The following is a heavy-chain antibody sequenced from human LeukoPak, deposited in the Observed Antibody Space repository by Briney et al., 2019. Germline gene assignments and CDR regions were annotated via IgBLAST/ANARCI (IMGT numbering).Heavy chain of an antibody. J-gene: IGHJ4*02. D-gene: IGHD3-22*01. CDR1: GGSISSSSYY. Sequence: PSETLSLTCTVSGGSISSSSYYCGWIRQPPGKGLEWIGSIYYSGSTYYNPSLKSRVTISVDTSKNQFPLKLSSVTAADTAVYYCARVTAYDGSGYYKYYFDYWGQGTLVTVSS. CDR3: ARVTAYDGSGYYKYYFDY. CDR2: IYYSGST. V-gene: IGHV4-39*01.